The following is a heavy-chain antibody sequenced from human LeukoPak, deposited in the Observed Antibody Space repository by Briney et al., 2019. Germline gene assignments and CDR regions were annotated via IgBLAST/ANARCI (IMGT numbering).Heavy chain of an antibody. Sequence: SETLSLTCTVSGGSISSNYWSWIRQPAGKGLEWIGRIYTSGSTNYNPSLKSRVTISVDTSKNQFSLKLSSVTAADTAVYYCAGARGYYDSSGYYGRLGWFDPWGQGTLVTVSS. D-gene: IGHD3-22*01. J-gene: IGHJ5*02. CDR3: AGARGYYDSSGYYGRLGWFDP. CDR1: GGSISSNY. CDR2: IYTSGST. V-gene: IGHV4-4*07.